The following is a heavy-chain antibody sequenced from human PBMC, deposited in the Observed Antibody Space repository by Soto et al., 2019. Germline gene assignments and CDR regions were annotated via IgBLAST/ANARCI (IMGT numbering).Heavy chain of an antibody. J-gene: IGHJ3*02. CDR1: GFAFGDAG. Sequence: GGSLRLSTVASGFAFGDAGMNWVRQPAWKGLECVGHVKTKTQGETTDYAAPVQGRFTISRDESKDTLYLQMNSLKTEDTAVYYCTTGILGYCSGGSCYLPNRLDAFDIWGQGTMVTVSS. CDR2: VKTKTQGETT. CDR3: TTGILGYCSGGSCYLPNRLDAFDI. D-gene: IGHD2-15*01. V-gene: IGHV3-15*07.